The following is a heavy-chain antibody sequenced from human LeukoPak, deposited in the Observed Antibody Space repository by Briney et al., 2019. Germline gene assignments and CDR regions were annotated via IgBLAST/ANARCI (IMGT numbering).Heavy chain of an antibody. J-gene: IGHJ5*02. Sequence: GGSLRLSRAASGFTFSSYGMHWVRQAPGKGLEWVAVIWYDGSNKYYADSVKGRFTISRDNSKNTLYLQMNSLRAEDTAVYYCAKGNYWFDPWGQGTLVTVSS. V-gene: IGHV3-33*06. CDR3: AKGNYWFDP. CDR1: GFTFSSYG. CDR2: IWYDGSNK.